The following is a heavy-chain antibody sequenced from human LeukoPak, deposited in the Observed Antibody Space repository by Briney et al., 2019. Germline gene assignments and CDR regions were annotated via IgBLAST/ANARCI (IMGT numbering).Heavy chain of an antibody. D-gene: IGHD6-19*01. CDR3: ARQPGNSGWFYYFDY. CDR1: GGSISSYY. Sequence: SETLSLTCTVSGGSISSYYWSWIRQPPGKGLEGIGYIYYSGNTNYNPSLKSRVTISVDTSKNQFSLKLSSVTATDTAVYYCARQPGNSGWFYYFDYWGQGTLVTVSS. CDR2: IYYSGNT. J-gene: IGHJ4*02. V-gene: IGHV4-59*08.